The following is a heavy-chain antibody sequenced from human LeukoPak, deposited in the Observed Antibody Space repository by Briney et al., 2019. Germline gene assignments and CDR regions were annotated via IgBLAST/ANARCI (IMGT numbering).Heavy chain of an antibody. V-gene: IGHV4-38-2*02. CDR3: AIPLVGARYDAFDI. CDR1: GGSISSYY. CDR2: IYHSGST. D-gene: IGHD1-26*01. J-gene: IGHJ3*02. Sequence: SETLSLTCTVSGGSISSYYWGWIRQPPGKGLEWIGSIYHSGSTYYNPSLKSRVTISVDTSKNQFSLKLSSVTAADTAVYYCAIPLVGARYDAFDIWGQGTMVTVSS.